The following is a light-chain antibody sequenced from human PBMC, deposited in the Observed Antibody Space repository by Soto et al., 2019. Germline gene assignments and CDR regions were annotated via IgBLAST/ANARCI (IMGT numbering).Light chain of an antibody. CDR1: QTIKNS. J-gene: IGKJ5*01. CDR3: QQFYSAPVT. CDR2: SAS. V-gene: IGKV1-39*01. Sequence: DIQMSQSPSSLSASVGDRVAITCRASQTIKNSLNWYQQKPGSSPNLLIYSASSLHVGVPSRFSGSKSGPDFTLTISGLQPEDFATYYCQQFYSAPVTFGQGTRLEI.